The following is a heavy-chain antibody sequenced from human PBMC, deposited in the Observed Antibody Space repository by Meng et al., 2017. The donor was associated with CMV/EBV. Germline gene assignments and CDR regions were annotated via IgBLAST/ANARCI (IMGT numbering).Heavy chain of an antibody. V-gene: IGHV4-59*01. Sequence: SETLSLTFTVSGDSISGYYWSWIRQPPGKGLEWNGDIHDSGSTYYNPSLKSRVTISVDTSKNQFSLQLGSVTAADTAVYYCERVREGFWNGFSTFDYWGQGTLVTVSS. CDR3: ERVREGFWNGFSTFDY. CDR1: GDSISGYY. J-gene: IGHJ4*02. CDR2: IHDSGST. D-gene: IGHD3-3*01.